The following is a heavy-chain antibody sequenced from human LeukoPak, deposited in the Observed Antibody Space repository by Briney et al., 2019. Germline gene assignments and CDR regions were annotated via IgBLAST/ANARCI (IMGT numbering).Heavy chain of an antibody. CDR3: ARGPLWSDYLGLIDP. V-gene: IGHV4-4*07. J-gene: IGHJ5*02. CDR2: IYTSGST. D-gene: IGHD3-10*01. Sequence: PSETLSLTCTVSGGSISSYYWSWIRQPAGKGLEWIGRIYTSGSTNYNPSLKSRVTMSVDTSKNQFSLKLSSVTAADTAVYYRARGPLWSDYLGLIDPWGQGTLVTVSS. CDR1: GGSISSYY.